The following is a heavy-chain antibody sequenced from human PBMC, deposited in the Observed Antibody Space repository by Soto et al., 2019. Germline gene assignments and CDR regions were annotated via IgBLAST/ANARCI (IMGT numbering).Heavy chain of an antibody. CDR2: MNPNSGNT. CDR3: ARDRGAYCSGGSCYGLDV. V-gene: IGHV1-8*01. Sequence: ASVKVSCKASGYTFTSYDINWVRQATGQGLEWMGWMNPNSGNTGYAQKFQVRVTMTRNTSISTAYMELSSLRSEDTAVYYCARDRGAYCSGGSCYGLDVWGQGTTVTVSS. J-gene: IGHJ6*02. CDR1: GYTFTSYD. D-gene: IGHD2-15*01.